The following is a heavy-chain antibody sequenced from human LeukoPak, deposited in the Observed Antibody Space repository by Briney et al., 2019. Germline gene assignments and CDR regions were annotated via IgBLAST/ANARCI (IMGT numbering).Heavy chain of an antibody. CDR3: AKVSGYCSGGSCYLDY. Sequence: GGSLRLSCAASGFTFSSYAMSWVRQAPGKGLEWVSAISGSGGSTYYADSVKGRFTISRDNSKNTLYQQMNSLRAEDTAVYYCAKVSGYCSGGSCYLDYWGQGTLVTVSS. D-gene: IGHD2-15*01. V-gene: IGHV3-23*01. CDR1: GFTFSSYA. J-gene: IGHJ4*02. CDR2: ISGSGGST.